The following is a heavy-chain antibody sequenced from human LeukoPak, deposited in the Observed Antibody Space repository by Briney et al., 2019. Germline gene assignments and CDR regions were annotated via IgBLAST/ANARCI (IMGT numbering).Heavy chain of an antibody. CDR2: ISSSSSYI. CDR1: GFTFSSYS. D-gene: IGHD3-3*01. J-gene: IGHJ6*02. Sequence: GGSLRLSCAASGFTFSSYSMNWVRQAPGKGLEWVSSISSSSSYIYYADSVKGRFTISRDNAKNSLYLQMNSLRAEDTAVYYCARDNTYYDFRSGYKNYYYYYYGMDVWGQGTTVTVYS. CDR3: ARDNTYYDFRSGYKNYYYYYYGMDV. V-gene: IGHV3-21*01.